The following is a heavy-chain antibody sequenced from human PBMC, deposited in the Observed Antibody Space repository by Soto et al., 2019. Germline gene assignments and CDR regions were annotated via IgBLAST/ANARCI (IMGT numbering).Heavy chain of an antibody. CDR3: ARDKGEIVVVPAAIQHYYYYGMDV. J-gene: IGHJ6*02. CDR2: ISAYNGNT. Sequence: ASVKVSCKASGYTFTSYGISWVRQAPGQGLEWLGWISAYNGNTNYAQKLQGRVTMTTDTSTSTAYMELRSLRSDDTGVYYCARDKGEIVVVPAAIQHYYYYGMDVWGQGTTVTVSS. V-gene: IGHV1-18*01. D-gene: IGHD2-2*02. CDR1: GYTFTSYG.